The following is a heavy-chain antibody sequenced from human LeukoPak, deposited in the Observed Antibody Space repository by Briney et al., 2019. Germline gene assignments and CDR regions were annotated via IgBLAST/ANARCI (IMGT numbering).Heavy chain of an antibody. CDR1: GGSISSYY. D-gene: IGHD6-13*01. CDR3: ARADSSSWYYFDY. J-gene: IGHJ4*02. V-gene: IGHV4-59*01. CDR2: ICYSGST. Sequence: PSETLSLTCTVSGGSISSYYWSWIRQPPGKGLEWIGYICYSGSTNYNPSLKSRVTISVDTSKNQFSLKLSSVTAADTAVYYCARADSSSWYYFDYWGQGTLVTVSS.